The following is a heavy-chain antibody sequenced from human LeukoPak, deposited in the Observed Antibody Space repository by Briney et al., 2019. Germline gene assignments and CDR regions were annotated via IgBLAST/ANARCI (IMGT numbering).Heavy chain of an antibody. V-gene: IGHV3-30*02. Sequence: GGSLRLSCAASAFTFSSYGMHWVRQAPGKGLEWVAFIRYDGSNKYYADSVKGRFTISRDNSKNTLYLQMNSLRAEDTAVYYCAKEDYDILTGSAFDYWPQGTLVTVSS. CDR3: AKEDYDILTGSAFDY. CDR2: IRYDGSNK. J-gene: IGHJ4*02. CDR1: AFTFSSYG. D-gene: IGHD3-9*01.